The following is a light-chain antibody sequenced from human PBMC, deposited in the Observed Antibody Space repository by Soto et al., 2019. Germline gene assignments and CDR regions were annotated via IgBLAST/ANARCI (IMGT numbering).Light chain of an antibody. J-gene: IGKJ4*01. CDR1: QSVRNY. Sequence: PGERATLSCRASQSVRNYLAWYQQKPGQAPRLLIYDTSNRATGIPARVTGSGAGTYFTLTISSLEPEDFAVYYCQQRSNWPLTFGGGTKVEI. V-gene: IGKV3-11*01. CDR2: DTS. CDR3: QQRSNWPLT.